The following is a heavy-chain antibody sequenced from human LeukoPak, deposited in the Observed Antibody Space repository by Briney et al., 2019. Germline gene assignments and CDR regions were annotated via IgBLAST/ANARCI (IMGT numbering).Heavy chain of an antibody. CDR2: IYHSGST. V-gene: IGHV4-38-2*02. D-gene: IGHD3-16*01. CDR3: ARDRRDWGAFDI. Sequence: SETLSLTCTVSGYSINSGFCWGWIRQPPGKGLEWIGSIYHSGSTYYNPSLKSRVTTSVDTSKNQFSLKLSSVTAADTAVYYCARDRRDWGAFDIWGQGTMVTVSS. J-gene: IGHJ3*02. CDR1: GYSINSGFC.